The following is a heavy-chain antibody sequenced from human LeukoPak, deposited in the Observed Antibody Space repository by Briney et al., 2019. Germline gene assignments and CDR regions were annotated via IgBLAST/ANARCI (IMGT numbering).Heavy chain of an antibody. CDR1: GGSISSYY. D-gene: IGHD6-19*01. J-gene: IGHJ3*02. CDR2: IYYSGST. CDR3: ARFSSGWYDAFDI. Sequence: SETLSLTCTVSGGSISSYYWSWSRQPPGKGLEWIGYIYYSGSTNYNPSLKSRVTISVDTSKNQFSLKLSSVTAADTAVYYCARFSSGWYDAFDIWGQGTMVTVSS. V-gene: IGHV4-59*01.